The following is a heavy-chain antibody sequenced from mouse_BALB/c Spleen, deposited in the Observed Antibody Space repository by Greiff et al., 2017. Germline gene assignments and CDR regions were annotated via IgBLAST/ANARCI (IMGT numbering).Heavy chain of an antibody. Sequence: VQLQESGAELVRPGVSVKISCKGSGYTFTDYAMHWVKQSHAKSLEWIGVISTYYGDASYNQKFKGKATMTVDKSSSTAYMELARLTSEDSAIYYCARRTAYYFDYWGQGTTLTVSS. V-gene: IGHV1S137*01. J-gene: IGHJ2*01. CDR1: GYTFTDYA. CDR3: ARRTAYYFDY. D-gene: IGHD1-2*01. CDR2: ISTYYGDA.